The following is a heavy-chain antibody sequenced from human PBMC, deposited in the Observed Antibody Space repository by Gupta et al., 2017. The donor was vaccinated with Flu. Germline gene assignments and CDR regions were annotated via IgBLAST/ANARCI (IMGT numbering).Heavy chain of an antibody. D-gene: IGHD2-21*02. J-gene: IGHJ4*02. CDR2: INHSGTT. CDR3: ARGGDWGDY. Sequence: VYGGSSSGYYCWIRQPPGKGLEWIGEINHSGTTNYNPSLKSRVTMSVDTSKNQFSLQLSSVTAADTAVYYCARGGDWGDYWGQGTLGSVSS. V-gene: IGHV4-34*01. CDR1: GGSSSGYY.